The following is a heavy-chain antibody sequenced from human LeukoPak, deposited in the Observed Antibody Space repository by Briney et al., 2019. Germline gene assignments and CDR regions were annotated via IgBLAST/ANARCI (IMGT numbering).Heavy chain of an antibody. Sequence: PETLSLTCAVSGASISSSIHYWGWVRQPPGKGLEWIGSVYYSGGTYYNPSLESRLTISVDTSNNRFSLKLKSVTAADTAVFYCARVTTGSTTLDSWGQGILVTVSS. V-gene: IGHV4-39*02. D-gene: IGHD1-1*01. J-gene: IGHJ5*01. CDR1: GASISSSIHY. CDR2: VYYSGGT. CDR3: ARVTTGSTTLDS.